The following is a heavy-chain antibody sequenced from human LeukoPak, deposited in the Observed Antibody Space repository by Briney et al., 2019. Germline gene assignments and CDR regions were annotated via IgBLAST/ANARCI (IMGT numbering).Heavy chain of an antibody. Sequence: KSGGSLRLSCAVSGLTFSNAWMSWVRQAPGKGLEWVCRIKSKSGGGTTDYAAPVKGRFTISRDDSKNMLYLQMNTLKTEDTAVYYCTTADSSGYPNWFDPWGQGTLVTVSS. CDR1: GLTFSNAW. CDR2: IKSKSGGGTT. CDR3: TTADSSGYPNWFDP. D-gene: IGHD3-22*01. V-gene: IGHV3-15*01. J-gene: IGHJ5*02.